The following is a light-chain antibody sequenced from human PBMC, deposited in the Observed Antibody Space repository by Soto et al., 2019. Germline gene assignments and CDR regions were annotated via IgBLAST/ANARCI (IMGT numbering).Light chain of an antibody. CDR2: EVS. J-gene: IGLJ2*01. Sequence: QSALTQPPSASGSPGQSVTISCTGTSSDVGGYNYVSWYQQHPSKAPKLMIYEVSKRPSGVPDRFSGYKSGNTASLTVSGLQAEDEADYYCSSYAGSNKFLFGGGTKLTVL. V-gene: IGLV2-8*01. CDR1: SSDVGGYNY. CDR3: SSYAGSNKFL.